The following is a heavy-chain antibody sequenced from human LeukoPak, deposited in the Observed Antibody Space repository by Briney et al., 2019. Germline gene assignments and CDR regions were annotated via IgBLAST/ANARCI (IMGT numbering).Heavy chain of an antibody. Sequence: ASVKVSCKASGHTFTSYGISWVRQAPGQGLEWMGWISAYNGNTNYAQKLQGRVTMTTDTSTSTAYMELRSLRSDDTAVYYCARADPYYYDSSGYYSFDYWGQGTLVTVSS. J-gene: IGHJ4*02. CDR2: ISAYNGNT. D-gene: IGHD3-22*01. CDR1: GHTFTSYG. V-gene: IGHV1-18*01. CDR3: ARADPYYYDSSGYYSFDY.